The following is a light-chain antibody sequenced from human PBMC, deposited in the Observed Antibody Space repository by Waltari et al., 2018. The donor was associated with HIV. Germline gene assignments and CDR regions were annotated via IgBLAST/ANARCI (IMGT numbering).Light chain of an antibody. CDR1: RDISNY. Sequence: DIQMTQSPSSLSASVGDRVTITCQASRDISNYLHWYQQKPGKAPELLIYDASNLETGVPSRFSGSGSGTDFTFTISSLQPEDVATYYCQQYDNLPPGPLTVGGGTKVELK. CDR3: QQYDNLPPGPLT. J-gene: IGKJ4*01. CDR2: DAS. V-gene: IGKV1-33*01.